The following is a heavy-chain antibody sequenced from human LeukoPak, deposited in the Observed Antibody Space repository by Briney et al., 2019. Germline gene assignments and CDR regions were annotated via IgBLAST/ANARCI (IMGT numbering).Heavy chain of an antibody. CDR1: GGSISSSSYY. D-gene: IGHD6-13*01. Sequence: PSETLSLLCTVSGGSISSSSYYWGWIRQPPGKGLEWIGSIYYSGSTYYNPSLKSRVTISVDTSKNQFSLKLSSVTAANTAVYYCARHGPGIAAAGTFDYWGQGTLVTVSS. V-gene: IGHV4-39*01. J-gene: IGHJ4*02. CDR3: ARHGPGIAAAGTFDY. CDR2: IYYSGST.